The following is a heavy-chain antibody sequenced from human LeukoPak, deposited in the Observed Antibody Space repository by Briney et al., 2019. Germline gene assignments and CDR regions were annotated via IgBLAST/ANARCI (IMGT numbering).Heavy chain of an antibody. CDR1: GGSISSYY. Sequence: SETLSLTCTVSGGSISSYYWSWIRQTPGKGLEWIGYIYYSGSTNYNPSLKSRVTISVDTSKNQFSLNLNSVTAADTAVYFCARDLSGSLYFDYWGQGVLVTVSS. CDR2: IYYSGST. J-gene: IGHJ4*02. CDR3: ARDLSGSLYFDY. V-gene: IGHV4-59*12. D-gene: IGHD3-10*01.